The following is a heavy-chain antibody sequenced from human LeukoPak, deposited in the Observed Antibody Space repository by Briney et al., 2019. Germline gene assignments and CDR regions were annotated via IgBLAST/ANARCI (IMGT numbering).Heavy chain of an antibody. CDR1: GGSISSYY. D-gene: IGHD3-3*01. V-gene: IGHV4-4*07. CDR2: IYTSEST. J-gene: IGHJ4*02. CDR3: ARGVDFWSGYLFDY. Sequence: SETLSLTCTVSGGSISSYYWSWIRQPAGKGLEWIGRIYTSESTNYNPSLKSRVTISVDTSKNQLSLKLSSVTAADTAVYYCARGVDFWSGYLFDYWGQGTLVTVSS.